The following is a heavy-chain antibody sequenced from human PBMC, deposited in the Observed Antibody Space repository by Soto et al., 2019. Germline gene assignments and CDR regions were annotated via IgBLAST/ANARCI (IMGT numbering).Heavy chain of an antibody. Sequence: SETLSRTYTVSGGTLSGYYWSWIRQPPGKGLEWIGYMYNTGSTVYNPSFKSRVTISVDTSKNQFSLKLNSVTAADTAVYYCARDLWGYCGTDCYPLDVWGQGTTVT. J-gene: IGHJ6*02. V-gene: IGHV4-59*01. D-gene: IGHD2-21*02. CDR2: MYNTGST. CDR1: GGTLSGYY. CDR3: ARDLWGYCGTDCYPLDV.